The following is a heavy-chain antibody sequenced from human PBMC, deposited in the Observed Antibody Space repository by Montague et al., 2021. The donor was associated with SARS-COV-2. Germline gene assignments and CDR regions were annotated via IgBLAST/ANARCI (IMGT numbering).Heavy chain of an antibody. Sequence: PALVKPTQTLTLTCTFSGSSLNTPEAAVGWIRQPPGKALEWLALIYGGDEKRYGPSLQSRLTITRDTSKSQVVLTMTNMDPVDTATYFCAHGFAGFFDYWGQGILGTVSS. CDR2: IYGGDEK. V-gene: IGHV2-5*05. CDR3: AHGFAGFFDY. CDR1: GSSLNTPEAA. J-gene: IGHJ4*02.